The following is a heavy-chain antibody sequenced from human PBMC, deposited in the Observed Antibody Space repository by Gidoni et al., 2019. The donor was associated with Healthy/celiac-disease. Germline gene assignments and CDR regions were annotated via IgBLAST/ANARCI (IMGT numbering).Heavy chain of an antibody. CDR2: INHSGST. Sequence: QVQLQQWGAGLLKPSETLSLTCAVYGGSFSGYYWSWIRQPPGKGLEWIGEINHSGSTNSNPSLKSRVTISVDTSKNQFSLKLSSVTAADTAVYYCARGYSGYDYAYYFDYWGQGTLVTVSS. CDR3: ARGYSGYDYAYYFDY. D-gene: IGHD5-12*01. CDR1: GGSFSGYY. J-gene: IGHJ4*02. V-gene: IGHV4-34*01.